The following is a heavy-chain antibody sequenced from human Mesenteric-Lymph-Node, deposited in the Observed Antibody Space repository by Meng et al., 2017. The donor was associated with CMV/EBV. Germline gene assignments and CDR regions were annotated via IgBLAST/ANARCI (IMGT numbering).Heavy chain of an antibody. D-gene: IGHD3-22*01. J-gene: IGHJ4*02. Sequence: ASINGGDYYWTCIRQHPGKGLEWIGYIYYSDTTYYNPSLKSRVTISIDTSENQFSLMLTSVTAADTAVYYCARADYYDSSGYYYFDYWGQGTLVTVSS. CDR3: ARADYYDSSGYYYFDY. CDR2: IYYSDTT. V-gene: IGHV4-31*02. CDR1: ASINGGDYY.